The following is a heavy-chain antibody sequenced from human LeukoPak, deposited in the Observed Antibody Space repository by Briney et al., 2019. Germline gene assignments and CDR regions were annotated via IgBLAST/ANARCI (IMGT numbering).Heavy chain of an antibody. CDR1: GFTFSSYG. V-gene: IGHV3-30*18. CDR3: AKAVHYDTLAGPGRDHYCYYGMDV. Sequence: GGSLRLSCAASGFTFSSYGMHWVRQAPGKGLEWVAVTSYDGSNRYYSDSVKGRFTISRDNSKNTLYLQMNSLRAEDTAVYYCAKAVHYDTLAGPGRDHYCYYGMDVWGQGTTVTVSS. J-gene: IGHJ6*02. D-gene: IGHD3-9*01. CDR2: TSYDGSNR.